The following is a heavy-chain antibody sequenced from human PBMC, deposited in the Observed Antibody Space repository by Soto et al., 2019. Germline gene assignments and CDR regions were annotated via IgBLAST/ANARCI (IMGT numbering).Heavy chain of an antibody. CDR3: ASQETASGSFHLRPVQP. V-gene: IGHV4-39*06. Sequence: PSETLSLTCSVSGGSISTGRYYWALRRQPPGKGLEWIESILYSGGRHYTPSIKSRVPISVDTSRNEVALKLTSMTAADTAIYFCASQETASGSFHLRPVQPRGRGIMVPVS. CDR2: ILYSGGR. D-gene: IGHD3-10*01. J-gene: IGHJ3*01. CDR1: GGSISTGRYY.